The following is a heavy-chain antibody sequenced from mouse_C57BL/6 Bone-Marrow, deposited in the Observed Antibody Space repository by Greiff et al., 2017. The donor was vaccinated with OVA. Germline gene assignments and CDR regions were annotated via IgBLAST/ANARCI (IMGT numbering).Heavy chain of an antibody. J-gene: IGHJ3*01. D-gene: IGHD1-1*01. V-gene: IGHV1-64*01. CDR1: GYTFTSYW. CDR3: ARRDGRAWFAY. CDR2: IHPNSGST. Sequence: VQLKQPGAELVKPGASVKLSCKASGYTFTSYWMHWVKQRPGQGLEWIGMIHPNSGSTNYNEKFKSKATLTVDKSSSTAYMQLSSLTSEDSAVYYCARRDGRAWFAYWGQGTLVTVSA.